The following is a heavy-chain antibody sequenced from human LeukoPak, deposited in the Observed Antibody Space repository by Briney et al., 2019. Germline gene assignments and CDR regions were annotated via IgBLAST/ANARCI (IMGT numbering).Heavy chain of an antibody. CDR3: ARGYSSGWYLAFDI. CDR1: GGSISSYY. Sequence: PSETLSLTCTVSGGSISSYYWSWIRQPAGKGLEWIGRIYTSGSTNYNPSLKSRVTMLVDTSKNQFSLKLSSVTAADTAVYYCARGYSSGWYLAFDIWGQGTMVTVSS. CDR2: IYTSGST. V-gene: IGHV4-4*07. D-gene: IGHD6-19*01. J-gene: IGHJ3*02.